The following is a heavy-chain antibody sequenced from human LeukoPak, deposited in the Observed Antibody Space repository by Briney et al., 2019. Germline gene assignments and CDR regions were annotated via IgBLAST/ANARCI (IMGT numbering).Heavy chain of an antibody. J-gene: IGHJ6*03. CDR3: ARGRIVYGSGSYFHYYYYMDV. Sequence: SVKVSCKASGGTFSSYANSWVRQAPGQGLEWMGGIIPIFGTANYAQKFQGRVTITTDESTSTAYMELSSLRSEDTAVYYCARGRIVYGSGSYFHYYYYMDVWGKGTTVTVSS. V-gene: IGHV1-69*05. D-gene: IGHD3-10*01. CDR2: IIPIFGTA. CDR1: GGTFSSYA.